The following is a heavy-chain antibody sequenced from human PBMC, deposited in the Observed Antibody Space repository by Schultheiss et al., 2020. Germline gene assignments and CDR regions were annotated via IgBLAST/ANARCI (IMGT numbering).Heavy chain of an antibody. Sequence: SETLSLTCAVYGGSFSGYYWSWIRQHPGKGLEWIGYIYYSGSTYYNPSLKSRVTMSVDKSKNQFSLKLSSVTAADTAVYYCACDDFWSGYCHYWGQGTLVTVSS. CDR1: GGSFSGYY. J-gene: IGHJ4*02. D-gene: IGHD3-3*01. CDR3: ACDDFWSGYCHY. V-gene: IGHV4-34*01. CDR2: IYYSGST.